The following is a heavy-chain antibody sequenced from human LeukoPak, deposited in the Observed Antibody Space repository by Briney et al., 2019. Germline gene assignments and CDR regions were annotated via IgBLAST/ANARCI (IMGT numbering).Heavy chain of an antibody. D-gene: IGHD6-13*01. CDR2: IIPILGIA. J-gene: IGHJ4*02. CDR3: ARGEGGTAAAGPLDY. CDR1: GGTFSSYA. V-gene: IGHV1-69*04. Sequence: ASVKVSCKASGGTFSSYAISWVRQAPGQGLEWMGRIIPILGIANYAQKFQGRVTITADKSTSTAYMELSSLRSEDTAVYYCARGEGGTAAAGPLDYWGQGTLVTVSS.